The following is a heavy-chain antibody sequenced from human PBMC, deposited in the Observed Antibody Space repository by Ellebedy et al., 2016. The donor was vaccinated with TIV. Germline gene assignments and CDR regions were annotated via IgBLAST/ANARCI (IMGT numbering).Heavy chain of an antibody. J-gene: IGHJ3*01. CDR2: IGYNGGA. V-gene: IGHV4-59*01. CDR1: GGSISSDY. Sequence: MPSETLSLTCTVSGGSISSDYWSWIRQPPGKGLEWIGYIGYNGGANYNPSLKSRSTISVDWSKTQFSLRLRSVTAADPAVYYCATVRPPPGFGEIADALDVWGRGTMVIVSS. CDR3: ATVRPPPGFGEIADALDV. D-gene: IGHD3-10*01.